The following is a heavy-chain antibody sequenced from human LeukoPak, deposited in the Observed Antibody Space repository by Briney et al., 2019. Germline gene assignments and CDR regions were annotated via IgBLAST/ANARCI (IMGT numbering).Heavy chain of an antibody. CDR2: IYHSGST. Sequence: ASQTLSLTCAASGGSISSGGYSWSWIRQPPGKGLEWIGYIYHSGSTYYNPSLKSRVTISVDRSKNQFSLKLSSVTAADTAVYYCARGSRGVLDYWGQGTLVTVSS. J-gene: IGHJ4*02. CDR3: ARGSRGVLDY. CDR1: GGSISSGGYS. V-gene: IGHV4-30-2*01. D-gene: IGHD3-10*01.